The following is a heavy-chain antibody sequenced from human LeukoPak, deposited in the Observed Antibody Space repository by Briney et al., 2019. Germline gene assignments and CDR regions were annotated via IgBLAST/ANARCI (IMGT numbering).Heavy chain of an antibody. CDR1: GGSFSGYY. V-gene: IGHV4-34*01. Sequence: SETLSLTCAVYGGSFSGYYWSWIRQRPGQGREWIGEISNSGSSNYNPSLTRRGTVSVDTSENQFSLKLSSVTAADTAVYYCARLFVGALYYYDSSGYYSYFDYWGQGTLVTVSS. CDR3: ARLFVGALYYYDSSGYYSYFDY. CDR2: ISNSGSS. D-gene: IGHD3-22*01. J-gene: IGHJ4*02.